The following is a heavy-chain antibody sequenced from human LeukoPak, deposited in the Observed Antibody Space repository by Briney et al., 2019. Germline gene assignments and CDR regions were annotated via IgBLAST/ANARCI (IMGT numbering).Heavy chain of an antibody. CDR3: ARDRR. Sequence: GGSLRLSCAASGFTFSSYGMNWVRQAPGKGLEWVSYISSSSTIYYTDSVKGRFTISRDNAKNSLYLQMNSLRDEDTAVYYCARDRRWGQGTLVTVSS. CDR2: ISSSSTI. CDR1: GFTFSSYG. J-gene: IGHJ4*02. V-gene: IGHV3-48*02.